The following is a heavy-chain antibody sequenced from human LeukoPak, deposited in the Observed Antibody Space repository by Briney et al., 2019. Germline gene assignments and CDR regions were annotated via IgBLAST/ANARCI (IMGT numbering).Heavy chain of an antibody. J-gene: IGHJ6*03. CDR3: ARYDFWSGLPPCYMDV. Sequence: ASVKVSCKASGYTFTSYGISWVRQAPGQGLEWMGWISAYNGSTNYAQKLQGRVTMTTDTSTSTAYMELRSLRPDDTAVYYCARYDFWSGLPPCYMDVWGKGTTVTVSS. CDR1: GYTFTSYG. CDR2: ISAYNGST. V-gene: IGHV1-18*01. D-gene: IGHD3-3*01.